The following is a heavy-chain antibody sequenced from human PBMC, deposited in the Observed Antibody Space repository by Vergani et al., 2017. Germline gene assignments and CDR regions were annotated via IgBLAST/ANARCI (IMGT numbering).Heavy chain of an antibody. J-gene: IGHJ6*02. Sequence: EVQLVESGGGLVQPGGSLRLSCAASGFTFSSYAMHWVRQAPGKGLEWVSLISGDGGSTYYADSVKGRFTISRDNSKNSLYLQMNSLRTEDTALYYCAKDHGPATAYWPRYYYYGMDVWGQGTTVTVSS. V-gene: IGHV3-43*02. D-gene: IGHD2-21*02. CDR3: AKDHGPATAYWPRYYYYGMDV. CDR2: ISGDGGST. CDR1: GFTFSSYA.